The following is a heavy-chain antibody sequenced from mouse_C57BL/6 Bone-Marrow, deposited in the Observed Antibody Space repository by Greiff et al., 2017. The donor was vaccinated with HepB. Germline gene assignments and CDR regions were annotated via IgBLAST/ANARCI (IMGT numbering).Heavy chain of an antibody. CDR1: GYAFSSSW. J-gene: IGHJ2*01. V-gene: IGHV1-82*01. CDR3: ARGSTTVVAKDFDY. D-gene: IGHD1-1*01. Sequence: QVHLKQSGPELVKPGASVKISCKASGYAFSSSWMNWVKQRPGKGLEWIGRIYPGDGDTNYNGKFKGKATLTADKSSSTAYMQLSSLTSEDSAVYFCARGSTTVVAKDFDYWGQGTTLTVSS. CDR2: IYPGDGDT.